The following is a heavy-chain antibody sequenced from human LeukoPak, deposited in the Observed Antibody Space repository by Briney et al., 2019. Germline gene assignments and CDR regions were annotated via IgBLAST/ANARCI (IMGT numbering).Heavy chain of an antibody. Sequence: SETLSLTCAVYGGSFSGYCWSWIRQPPGKGLEWIGEINHSGSTNYNPSLKSRVTISVDTSKNQFSLKLSSVTAADTAVYYCARGRRLYQYYYYMGVWGKGTTVTVSS. CDR2: INHSGST. J-gene: IGHJ6*03. CDR1: GGSFSGYC. D-gene: IGHD2-2*02. CDR3: ARGRRLYQYYYYMGV. V-gene: IGHV4-34*01.